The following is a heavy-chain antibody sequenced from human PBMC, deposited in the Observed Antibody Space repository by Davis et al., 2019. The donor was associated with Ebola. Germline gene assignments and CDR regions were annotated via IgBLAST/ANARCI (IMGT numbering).Heavy chain of an antibody. CDR1: GFTFSSYG. J-gene: IGHJ6*04. CDR3: AKDIAVAGPSELFYYYYGMDV. D-gene: IGHD6-19*01. V-gene: IGHV3-30*18. Sequence: GGSLRLSCAASGFTFSSYGMHWVRQAPGKGLEWVAVISYDGSNKYYADSVKGRFTISRDNSKNTLYLQMNSLRAEDTAVYYCAKDIAVAGPSELFYYYYGMDVWGKGTTVTVSS. CDR2: ISYDGSNK.